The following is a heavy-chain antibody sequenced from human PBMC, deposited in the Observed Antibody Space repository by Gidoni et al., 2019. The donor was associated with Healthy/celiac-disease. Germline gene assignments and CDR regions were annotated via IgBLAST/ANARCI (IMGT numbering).Heavy chain of an antibody. D-gene: IGHD2-15*01. CDR2: IYYSGST. J-gene: IGHJ4*02. Sequence: QLQLQESGPGLVKPSETLSLTCTVSGGSISSSSYYWGWIRQPPGKGLEWIGSIYYSGSTYYNPSLKSRVTISVDTSKNQFSLKLSSVTAADTAVYYCARRHPKAATHGYWGQGTLVTVSS. CDR3: ARRHPKAATHGY. V-gene: IGHV4-39*01. CDR1: GGSISSSSYY.